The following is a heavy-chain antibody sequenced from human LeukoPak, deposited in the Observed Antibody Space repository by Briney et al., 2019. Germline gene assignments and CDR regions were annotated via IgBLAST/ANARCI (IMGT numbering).Heavy chain of an antibody. D-gene: IGHD2-2*01. CDR1: GFTFSSYA. CDR2: ISGAGGYT. J-gene: IGHJ4*02. Sequence: PGGSLRLSCAASGFTFSSYAMSWVRRAPGKGLEWVSAISGAGGYTYYADSVKGRFTISRDNSKNTLYLQMHSLRAEDTATYYCAKGGVSCTSITCWICWGQGTLVTVSS. V-gene: IGHV3-23*01. CDR3: AKGGVSCTSITCWIC.